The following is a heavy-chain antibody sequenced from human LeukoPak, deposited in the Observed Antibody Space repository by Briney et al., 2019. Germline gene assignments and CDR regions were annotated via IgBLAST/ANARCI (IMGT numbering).Heavy chain of an antibody. V-gene: IGHV1-46*01. D-gene: IGHD3-10*01. CDR1: GYTFTKYY. J-gene: IGHJ4*02. CDR2: INPSGGGS. CDR3: ARSGSGSYLFDY. Sequence: ASVKVSCKASGYTFTKYYMHWVRQAPGQGLEWMGIINPSGGGSSYAQKFQGRVTMTRDTSTSTAYMELSSLRSEDTAVYYCARSGSGSYLFDYWGQGTLVTVSS.